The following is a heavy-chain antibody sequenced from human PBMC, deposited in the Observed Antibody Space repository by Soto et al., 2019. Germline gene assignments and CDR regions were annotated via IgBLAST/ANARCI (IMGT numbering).Heavy chain of an antibody. Sequence: QVQLVQSGAEVKKPGSSVKVSCKASGGTFSSYSINWVRQAPGQGLEWMGEIIPILGTANYAQKFQGRVTITAHESTSTAYMELSSLRSEDTAVYYCARDGGRHSGGIDYWGQGTLVTVSS. CDR3: ARDGGRHSGGIDY. D-gene: IGHD1-26*01. J-gene: IGHJ4*02. CDR2: IIPILGTA. CDR1: GGTFSSYS. V-gene: IGHV1-69*01.